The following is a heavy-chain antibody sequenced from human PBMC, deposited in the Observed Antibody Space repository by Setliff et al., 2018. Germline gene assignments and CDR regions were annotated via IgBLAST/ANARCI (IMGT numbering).Heavy chain of an antibody. V-gene: IGHV7-4-1*02. CDR1: GYTFSTYA. CDR2: INTNTGNP. Sequence: ASVKVSCKGSGYTFSTYAIIWMRQAPGQGLEWMGWINTNTGNPSYAQGFTGRFVFSLDTSVSTAYLQISSLKAEDTAIYYCARGSRSGTIVYRGDYYLDVWGKGTTVTVSS. J-gene: IGHJ6*03. D-gene: IGHD5-18*01. CDR3: ARGSRSGTIVYRGDYYLDV.